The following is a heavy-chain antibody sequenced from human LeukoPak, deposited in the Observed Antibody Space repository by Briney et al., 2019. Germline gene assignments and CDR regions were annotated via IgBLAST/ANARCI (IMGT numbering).Heavy chain of an antibody. V-gene: IGHV3-23*01. D-gene: IGHD2-21*02. CDR1: GFTFSSYA. CDR2: ISGSGGST. J-gene: IGHJ6*02. CDR3: ARDTYCGGDCYSVGMDV. Sequence: PGGSLRLSCAASGFTFSSYAMSWVRQAPGKGLEWVSAISGSGGSTYYADSVKGRFTISRDNSKNTLYLQMNSLRAEDTAVYYCARDTYCGGDCYSVGMDVWGQGTTVTVSS.